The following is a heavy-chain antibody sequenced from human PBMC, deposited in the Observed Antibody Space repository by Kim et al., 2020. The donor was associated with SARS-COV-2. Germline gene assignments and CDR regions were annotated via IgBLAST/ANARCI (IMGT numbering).Heavy chain of an antibody. CDR3: ARQGFGVGPHDY. D-gene: IGHD3-3*01. J-gene: IGHJ4*02. Sequence: SETLSLTCTVSGGSISSSSYYWGWIRQPPGKGLEWIGSIYYSGSTYYNPSLKSRVTISVDTSKNQFSLKLSSVTAADTAVYYCARQGFGVGPHDYWGQGTLVTVSS. CDR2: IYYSGST. CDR1: GGSISSSSYY. V-gene: IGHV4-39*01.